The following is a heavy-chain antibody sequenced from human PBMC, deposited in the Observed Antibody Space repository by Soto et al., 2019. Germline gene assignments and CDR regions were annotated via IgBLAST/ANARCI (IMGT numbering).Heavy chain of an antibody. CDR1: GYSFTSYW. CDR3: VRSASIVLGAWDYYYYSMDV. D-gene: IGHD2-15*01. V-gene: IGHV5-51*01. Sequence: GESLKISCQGSGYSFTSYWVAWVRQMPGKGLELMGIIYPGDSDTRYNPSFQGQVTISADKSISTAYLQWSSLKASDSAMYYCVRSASIVLGAWDYYYYSMDVWGTGTTVTVSS. CDR2: IYPGDSDT. J-gene: IGHJ6*03.